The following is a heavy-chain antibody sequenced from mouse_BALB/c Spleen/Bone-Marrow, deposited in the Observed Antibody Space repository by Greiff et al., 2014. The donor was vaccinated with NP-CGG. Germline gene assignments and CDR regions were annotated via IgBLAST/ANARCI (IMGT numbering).Heavy chain of an antibody. J-gene: IGHJ2*01. V-gene: IGHV1-4*01. CDR2: IVPSSAYS. CDR3: AMEGSYNGCSGHFDF. Sequence: VLLVESGAELARPGASVRMSCKASGYSFTSFTMHWLKQRPGQGLEWIAYIVPSSAYSNYNQKFKDKATLTADRSSNTAYMQLSSLKSEVSAVYYCAMEGSYNGCSGHFDFWGPGTTLTVSS. CDR1: GYSFTSFT. D-gene: IGHD2-3*01.